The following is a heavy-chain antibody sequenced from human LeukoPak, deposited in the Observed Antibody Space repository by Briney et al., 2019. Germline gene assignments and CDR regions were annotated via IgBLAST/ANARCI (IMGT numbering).Heavy chain of an antibody. CDR1: GGTFSSYA. CDR2: IIPIFGTA. Sequence: GASVKVSCKASGGTFSSYAISWVRQAPGQGLEWMGGIIPIFGTANYAQKFQGRVTITADESTSTAYMELSSLRSEDTAVYYCASLAEWLPPYYFDYWGQGTLVTVSS. CDR3: ASLAEWLPPYYFDY. J-gene: IGHJ4*02. V-gene: IGHV1-69*13. D-gene: IGHD5-12*01.